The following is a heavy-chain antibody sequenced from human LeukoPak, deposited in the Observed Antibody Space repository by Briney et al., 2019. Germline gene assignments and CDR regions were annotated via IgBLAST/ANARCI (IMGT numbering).Heavy chain of an antibody. CDR2: ISSSSSYI. CDR1: GFTFSDYY. CDR3: ARGRGYDILTGLRRKFDY. D-gene: IGHD3-9*01. J-gene: IGHJ4*02. V-gene: IGHV3-21*01. Sequence: AGGSLRLSCAASGFTFSDYYMSWVRQAPGKGLEWVSSISSSSSYIYYADSVKGRFTISRDNAKNSLYLQMNSLRAEDTAVYYCARGRGYDILTGLRRKFDYWGQGTLVTVSS.